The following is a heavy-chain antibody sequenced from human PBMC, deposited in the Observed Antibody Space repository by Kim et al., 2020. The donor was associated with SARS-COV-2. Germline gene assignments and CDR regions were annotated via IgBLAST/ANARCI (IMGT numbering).Heavy chain of an antibody. V-gene: IGHV3-66*01. D-gene: IGHD6-13*01. CDR2: IYSGGST. Sequence: GGSLRLSCAASGFTVSSNYMSWVRQAPGKVLEWVSVIYSGGSTYYADSVKGRFTISRDNSKNTLYLQMNSLRAEDTAVYYCTRAPQQLVLFDYYYYGMDVWGQGNTVTVSS. J-gene: IGHJ6*02. CDR3: TRAPQQLVLFDYYYYGMDV. CDR1: GFTVSSNY.